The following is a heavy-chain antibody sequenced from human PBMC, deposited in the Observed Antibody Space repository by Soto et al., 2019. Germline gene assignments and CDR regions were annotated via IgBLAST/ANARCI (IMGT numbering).Heavy chain of an antibody. J-gene: IGHJ4*02. CDR3: AKCPGYYDSSGLRGRSNNYFDY. CDR1: GFTFSSYA. V-gene: IGHV3-23*01. Sequence: PGGSLRLFCAASGFTFSSYAMSWVRQAPGKGLEWVSAISGSGGSTYYADSVKGRFTISRDNSKNTLYLQMNSLRAEDTAVYYCAKCPGYYDSSGLRGRSNNYFDYWGQGTLVTVSS. D-gene: IGHD3-22*01. CDR2: ISGSGGST.